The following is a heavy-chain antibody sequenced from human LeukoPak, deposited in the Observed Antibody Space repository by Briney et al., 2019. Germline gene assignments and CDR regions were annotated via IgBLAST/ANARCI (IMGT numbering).Heavy chain of an antibody. CDR1: GFTLSSYE. CDR3: ARVRYYGSGSYRTKTRYYYYMDV. Sequence: GGSLRLSCADSGFTLSSYEMSWVREAPGKGLGWVSYISSSGGTIYYTDSEKGRLTISRDNAQNSLYLQMNSLRAEDTAVYYCARVRYYGSGSYRTKTRYYYYMDVWSKGTTVTIPS. D-gene: IGHD3-10*01. J-gene: IGHJ6*03. V-gene: IGHV3-48*03. CDR2: ISSSGGTI.